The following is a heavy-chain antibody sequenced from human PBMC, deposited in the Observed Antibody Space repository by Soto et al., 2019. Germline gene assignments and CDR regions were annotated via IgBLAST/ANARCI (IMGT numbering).Heavy chain of an antibody. CDR3: ARKVVDTAIPESHYGMDV. J-gene: IGHJ6*02. CDR2: IYYSGST. D-gene: IGHD5-18*01. V-gene: IGHV4-39*01. Sequence: QLQLQESGPGLVKPSETLSLTCTVSGGSISSSSYYWGWIRQPPGKGLEWIGSIYYSGSTYYNPSLKSRVTISVDTSKNQFSLKLSSVTAADTAVYYCARKVVDTAIPESHYGMDVWGQGTTVTVSS. CDR1: GGSISSSSYY.